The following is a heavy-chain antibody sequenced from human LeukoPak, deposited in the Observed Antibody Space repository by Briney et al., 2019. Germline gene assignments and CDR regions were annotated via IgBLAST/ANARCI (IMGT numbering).Heavy chain of an antibody. CDR1: GFTFSSYA. CDR2: VSCSGGST. J-gene: IGHJ4*02. D-gene: IGHD5-18*01. Sequence: SGGSLRLSCAASGFTFSSYAMSWVRQAPGKGLEWVSAVSCSGGSTNYADYVKGQFTISRDNSKNTVYLHMHKLRDEDTAVYYCAKEGRKTGNTYGYEFDSWGQGTLVTVSS. CDR3: AKEGRKTGNTYGYEFDS. V-gene: IGHV3-23*01.